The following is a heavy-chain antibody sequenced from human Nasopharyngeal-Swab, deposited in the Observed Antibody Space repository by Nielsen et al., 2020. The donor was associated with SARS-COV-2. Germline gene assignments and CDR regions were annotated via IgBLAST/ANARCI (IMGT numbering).Heavy chain of an antibody. CDR3: AKDRWLAVAGHDY. D-gene: IGHD6-19*01. V-gene: IGHV3-33*06. Sequence: GESLKISCAASGFTFSSYGMHWVRQAPGKGLEWVAVIWYDGSNKYYADSVKGRFTISRDNSKNTLYLQMNSLRAEDTAVYYCAKDRWLAVAGHDYWGQGTLVTVSS. CDR2: IWYDGSNK. J-gene: IGHJ4*02. CDR1: GFTFSSYG.